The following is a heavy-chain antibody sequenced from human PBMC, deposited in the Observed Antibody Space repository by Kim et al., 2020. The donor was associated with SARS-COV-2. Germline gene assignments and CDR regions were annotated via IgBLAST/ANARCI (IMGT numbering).Heavy chain of an antibody. J-gene: IGHJ3*02. Sequence: SETLSLTCTVSGGSISSSSYYWGWIRQPPGKGLEWIGSIYYSGSTYYNPSLKSRVTISVDTSKNQFSLKLSSVTAADTAVYYCASSPIPIFGVVIGAFDIWGQGTMVTVSS. CDR1: GGSISSSSYY. CDR2: IYYSGST. V-gene: IGHV4-39*01. D-gene: IGHD3-3*01. CDR3: ASSPIPIFGVVIGAFDI.